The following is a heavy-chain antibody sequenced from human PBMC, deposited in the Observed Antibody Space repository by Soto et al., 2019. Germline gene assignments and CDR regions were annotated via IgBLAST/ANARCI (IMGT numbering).Heavy chain of an antibody. V-gene: IGHV4-39*01. J-gene: IGHJ4*02. Sequence: QLQLHESGPGLVKPSETLSLTCAVSGDSMSSSDYYWGWIRQPPGKGLAWIGSIYYSGSTYYNPSLRSRVAISVDTSKNQFSLKLKSVTAADTAIYYCARRTVNIRTFYSGLKTHCFDYWGQGAPVTVSS. CDR3: ARRTVNIRTFYSGLKTHCFDY. CDR1: GDSMSSSDYY. CDR2: IYYSGST. D-gene: IGHD6-19*01.